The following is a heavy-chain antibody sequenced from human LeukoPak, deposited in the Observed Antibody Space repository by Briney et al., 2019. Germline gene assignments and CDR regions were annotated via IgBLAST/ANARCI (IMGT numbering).Heavy chain of an antibody. CDR3: ARTVRGGLAYFDY. D-gene: IGHD3-10*01. V-gene: IGHV3-21*01. Sequence: GGSLRLSCAASGFPFSSHWLSWFRQSPGNGLEWVSSISRSSTNIYYADSMKGRFIISRDNAKNSLYLQMNSLRAEDTAVYYCARTVRGGLAYFDYWGRGTLVTVSS. J-gene: IGHJ4*02. CDR2: ISRSSTNI. CDR1: GFPFSSHW.